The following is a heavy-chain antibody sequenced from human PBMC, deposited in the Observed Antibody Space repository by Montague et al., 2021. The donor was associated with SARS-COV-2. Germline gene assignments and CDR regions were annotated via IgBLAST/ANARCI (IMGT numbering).Heavy chain of an antibody. D-gene: IGHD3-10*01. CDR2: IFYSGXT. CDR3: ASMVRAQVYYFDY. Sequence: ETLSLTCTVAGGSISSSSYDWGWIRQPPGKGLEWIGSIFYSGXTXYXXXXKSRVTISVDTSKNQFSLKLSSVTAADTAVYYCASMVRAQVYYFDYWGQGTLVTVSS. J-gene: IGHJ4*02. CDR1: GGSISSSSYD. V-gene: IGHV4-39*01.